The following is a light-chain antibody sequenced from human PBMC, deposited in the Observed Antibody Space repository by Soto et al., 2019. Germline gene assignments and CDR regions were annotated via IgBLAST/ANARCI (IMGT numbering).Light chain of an antibody. CDR2: TNN. Sequence: QSVLTQPQSASGAPGQRVTISCSGSSSNIGSNTVNWYQQLPGTAPKLLIYTNNQRPSGVRDRFSGSRSGTSASLAISGLQSEDNADYYCAVWDDSLNGSVFGTGTKVTVL. J-gene: IGLJ1*01. V-gene: IGLV1-44*01. CDR3: AVWDDSLNGSV. CDR1: SSNIGSNT.